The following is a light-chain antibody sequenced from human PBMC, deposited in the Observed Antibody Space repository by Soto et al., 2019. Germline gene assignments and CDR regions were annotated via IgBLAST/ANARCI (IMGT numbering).Light chain of an antibody. CDR2: ATS. Sequence: IQLTQSPSSLSASVGDRVTITCRASQGISSYLAWYQQQPGKAPKLLIYATSTLQSRVPSRFSGSGSGTDFTLTISSLQPEDFATYFCQQRNSYPLTFGPGTKVDIK. V-gene: IGKV1-9*01. CDR3: QQRNSYPLT. CDR1: QGISSY. J-gene: IGKJ3*01.